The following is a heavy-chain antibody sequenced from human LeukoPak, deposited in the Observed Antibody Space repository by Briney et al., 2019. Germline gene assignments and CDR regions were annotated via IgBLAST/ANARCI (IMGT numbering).Heavy chain of an antibody. D-gene: IGHD6-13*01. V-gene: IGHV3-21*01. J-gene: IGHJ6*02. CDR3: ARVSPYSSSWYFGGSENYYYYGMDV. CDR2: ISSSSSYI. Sequence: GGSLRLSCAASGFTFSSYSMNWVRQATGKGREWVSSISSSSSYIYYADSVKSRFTISRDNAKNSLYLQMNSLRAEDTVVYYCARVSPYSSSWYFGGSENYYYYGMDVWGQGTTVTVSS. CDR1: GFTFSSYS.